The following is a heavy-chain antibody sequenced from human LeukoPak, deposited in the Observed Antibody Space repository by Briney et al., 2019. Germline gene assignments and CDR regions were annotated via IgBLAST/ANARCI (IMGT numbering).Heavy chain of an antibody. J-gene: IGHJ6*02. CDR1: GGSIGSYY. CDR3: AGEQWRPPYYYYGMDV. V-gene: IGHV4-59*01. CDR2: IYYIGST. Sequence: SETLSLTCTVSGGSIGSYYWTWIRQPPGKGLEWIGYIYYIGSTNYSPSLKSRVTISLDTSKNQFSLRLSSVTAADTAVYYCAGEQWRPPYYYYGMDVWGQGTTVTVSS. D-gene: IGHD2-8*01.